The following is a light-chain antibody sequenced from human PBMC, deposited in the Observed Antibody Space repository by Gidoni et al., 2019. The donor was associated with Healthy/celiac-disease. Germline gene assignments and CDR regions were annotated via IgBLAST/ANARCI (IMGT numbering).Light chain of an antibody. CDR1: QSVSSIY. J-gene: IGKJ2*01. Sequence: EIVLTQSPGTLSLSPGERATLSCRASQSVSSIYLAWYQQKPGQAPRLLIYGASSRATGIPDMFSGSVSGTDFTLTISRLEPEDFAVYYCQLGNTFGQGTKLEIK. CDR2: GAS. CDR3: QLGNT. V-gene: IGKV3-20*01.